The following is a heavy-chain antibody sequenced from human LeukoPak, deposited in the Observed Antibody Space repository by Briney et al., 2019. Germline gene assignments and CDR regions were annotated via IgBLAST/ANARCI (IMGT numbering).Heavy chain of an antibody. D-gene: IGHD2-2*01. CDR2: ISAYNGNT. CDR1: GCTFTSYG. Sequence: ASVKVSCKASGCTFTSYGIIWVRQAPGQGLEWMGWISAYNGNTNYAQKLQGRVTMTTDTSTSTAYVELRSLRSDDTAVYYCARGGGEVVVVPAAPTVYMDVWGKGTTVTVSS. CDR3: ARGGGEVVVVPAAPTVYMDV. J-gene: IGHJ6*03. V-gene: IGHV1-18*01.